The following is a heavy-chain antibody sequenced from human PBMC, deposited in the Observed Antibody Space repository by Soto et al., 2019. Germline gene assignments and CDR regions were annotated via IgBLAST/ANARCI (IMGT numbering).Heavy chain of an antibody. CDR3: ARDGPYSYDSSGYYSPIDY. CDR1: GFTFSSYG. Sequence: QVQLVESGGGVVQPGRSLRLSCAASGFTFSSYGMHWVRQAPGKGLEWVAVIWYDGSNKYYADSVKGRFTISRDNSKNTLYLQMNSLRAEDTAVYYCARDGPYSYDSSGYYSPIDYWGQGTLVTVSS. J-gene: IGHJ4*02. CDR2: IWYDGSNK. V-gene: IGHV3-33*01. D-gene: IGHD3-22*01.